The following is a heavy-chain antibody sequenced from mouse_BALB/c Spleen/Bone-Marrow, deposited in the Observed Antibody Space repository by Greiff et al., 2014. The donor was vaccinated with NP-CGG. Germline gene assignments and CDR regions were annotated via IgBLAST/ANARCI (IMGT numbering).Heavy chain of an antibody. CDR3: TQGRRDAMDY. V-gene: IGHV1S16*01. CDR2: INPSNGGT. J-gene: IGHJ4*01. Sequence: VQLQESGAELVKPGASVKLSCKASGYTFTSYYMYWVKQRPGQGLEWIGEINPSNGGTNFNEKFKSKATLTVDKSSSTAFMQLSSLTSEDSAVYYCTQGRRDAMDYWGQGTSVTVSS. CDR1: GYTFTSYY.